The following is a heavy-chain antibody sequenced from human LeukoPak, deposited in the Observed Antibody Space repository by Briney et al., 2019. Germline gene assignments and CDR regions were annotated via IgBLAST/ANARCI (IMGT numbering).Heavy chain of an antibody. CDR2: INHSGST. CDR3: VGGSGGYFDY. V-gene: IGHV4-34*01. CDR1: GGSFSGYY. J-gene: IGHJ4*02. D-gene: IGHD5-12*01. Sequence: SETLSLTCAVYGGSFSGYYWSWIRQPPGKGLEWIGEINHSGSTNYNPSLKSRVTISVDTSKNQFSLRLSSVTAADTAVYYCVGGSGGYFDYWGQGTLVTVSS.